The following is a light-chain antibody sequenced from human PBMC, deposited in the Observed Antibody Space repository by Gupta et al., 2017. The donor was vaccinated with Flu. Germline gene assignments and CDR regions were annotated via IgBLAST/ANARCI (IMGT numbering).Light chain of an antibody. CDR2: DAY. V-gene: IGKV3-11*01. CDR1: QSIGTN. J-gene: IGKJ1*01. CDR3: QHFQT. Sequence: LTQSPATLSLSPGERATLPCRASQSIGTNLAWYQHKPGQAPRLLVHDAYNTATGIPARFSGSGSGTDFTLTISSLEPADFAVYYCQHFQTFGQGTKVEIK.